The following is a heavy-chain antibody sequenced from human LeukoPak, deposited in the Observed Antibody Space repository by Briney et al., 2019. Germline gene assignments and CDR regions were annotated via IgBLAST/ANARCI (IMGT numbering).Heavy chain of an antibody. D-gene: IGHD5/OR15-5a*01. CDR3: AKSESTRHPLDY. Sequence: GGSLRLSCAASGFTFSSYWMHWVRQAPGKGLEWVSTISAGGGSTYYADSVKGRFTISRDNSRNTLYLQINSLRAEDTAVYYCAKSESTRHPLDYWGQGTLVTVSP. CDR1: GFTFSSYW. J-gene: IGHJ4*02. CDR2: ISAGGGST. V-gene: IGHV3-23*01.